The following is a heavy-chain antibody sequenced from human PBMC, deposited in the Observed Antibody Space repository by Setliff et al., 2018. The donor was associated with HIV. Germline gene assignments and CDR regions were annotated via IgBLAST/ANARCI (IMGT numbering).Heavy chain of an antibody. CDR3: ARSPSYRSSWEYYFDY. CDR1: GYSISSGYY. V-gene: IGHV4-38-2*01. J-gene: IGHJ4*02. CDR2: IYTSGST. D-gene: IGHD6-13*01. Sequence: SETLSLTCVVSGYSISSGYYWGWIRQPPGKGLEWIGRIYTSGSTNYNPSLKSRVTMSVDTSKNQFSLKLSSVTAADAAVYYCARSPSYRSSWEYYFDYWGQGILVTVSS.